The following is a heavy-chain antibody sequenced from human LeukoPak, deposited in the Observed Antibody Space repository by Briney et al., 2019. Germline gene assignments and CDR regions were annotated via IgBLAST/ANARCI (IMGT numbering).Heavy chain of an antibody. Sequence: PGGSLRLSCAASGFTFSSYAMSWVRQAPGKGLEWVSAISGSGGSTYYADSVKGRFTISRDNSKNTLYLQMNSLRAEDTAVYYCARNEYYDFWSGPAWFDPWGQGTLVTVSS. CDR3: ARNEYYDFWSGPAWFDP. V-gene: IGHV3-23*01. CDR1: GFTFSSYA. J-gene: IGHJ5*02. CDR2: ISGSGGST. D-gene: IGHD3-3*01.